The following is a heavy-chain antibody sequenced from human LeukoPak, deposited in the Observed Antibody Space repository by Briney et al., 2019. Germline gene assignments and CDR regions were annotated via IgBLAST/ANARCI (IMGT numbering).Heavy chain of an antibody. CDR1: GGSFSGYY. CDR2: INHSGST. J-gene: IGHJ4*02. D-gene: IGHD2-21*02. V-gene: IGHV4-34*01. Sequence: SETLSLTCAVYGGSFSGYYWSWIRQPPGKGLEWIGEINHSGSTNYNPSLKSQVTISVDTSKNQFSLKLSSVTAADTAVYYCARGPYCGGDCYSHLDYWGQGTLVTVSS. CDR3: ARGPYCGGDCYSHLDY.